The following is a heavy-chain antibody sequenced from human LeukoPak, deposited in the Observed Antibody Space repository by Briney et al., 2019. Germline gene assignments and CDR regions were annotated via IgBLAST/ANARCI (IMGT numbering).Heavy chain of an antibody. Sequence: SETLSLTCTVSGGSISSYYWSWIRQPPGKGLEWIGYIYYSGSTNYNPSLKSRVTISVDTSTNQFSLKLGSVTAADTAVYNCARCGNSWFDPWGQGTLVTVSS. CDR2: IYYSGST. D-gene: IGHD2/OR15-2a*01. CDR1: GGSISSYY. V-gene: IGHV4-59*01. CDR3: ARCGNSWFDP. J-gene: IGHJ5*02.